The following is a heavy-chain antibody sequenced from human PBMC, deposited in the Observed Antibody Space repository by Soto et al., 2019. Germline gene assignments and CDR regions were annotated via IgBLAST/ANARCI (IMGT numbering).Heavy chain of an antibody. CDR2: IIPILGIA. CDR3: ARESYRVAAACSEGGRPFDP. D-gene: IGHD6-13*01. V-gene: IGHV1-69*08. CDR1: GGTFSSYT. J-gene: IGHJ5*02. Sequence: QVQLVQSGAEVKKPGSSVKVSCKASGGTFSSYTISWVRQAPGQGLEWMGRIIPILGIANYAQKFQGRVTITAGKSTSTAYMELSSLSSEDTAVYYCARESYRVAAACSEGGRPFDPWGQGTLVTVSS.